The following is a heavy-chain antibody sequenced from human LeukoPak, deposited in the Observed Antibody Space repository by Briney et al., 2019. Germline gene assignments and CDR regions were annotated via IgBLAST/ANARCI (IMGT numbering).Heavy chain of an antibody. J-gene: IGHJ4*02. V-gene: IGHV4-59*12. D-gene: IGHD1-26*01. Sequence: PSETLSLTCTVSGGSIRNYYWSWIRQPPGKGLEWIGYIYYSGSTNYNPSLKSRVTISVDTSKNQFSLKVRSVTAADTAVYYCTRDSQWELPLAIDYWGQGTLVTVSS. CDR1: GGSIRNYY. CDR2: IYYSGST. CDR3: TRDSQWELPLAIDY.